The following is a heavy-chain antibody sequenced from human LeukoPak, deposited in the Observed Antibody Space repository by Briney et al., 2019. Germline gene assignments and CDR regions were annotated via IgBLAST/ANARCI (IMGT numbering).Heavy chain of an antibody. V-gene: IGHV1-3*01. CDR3: ARASVDDAFDI. J-gene: IGHJ3*02. D-gene: IGHD5-12*01. Sequence: ASVKVSCKASGYTFTSYAMHWVRQAPGQRLEWMGWINAGNGNTKYSQKFEGRVTITRDTSASTAYMELSSLRSEDTAVYYCARASVDDAFDIWGQGTMVTVSS. CDR1: GYTFTSYA. CDR2: INAGNGNT.